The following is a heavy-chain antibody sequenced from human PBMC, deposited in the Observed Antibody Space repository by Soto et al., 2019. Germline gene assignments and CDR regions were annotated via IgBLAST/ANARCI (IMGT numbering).Heavy chain of an antibody. CDR1: GGSISSYY. J-gene: IGHJ4*02. CDR3: ARVGRGRFGELFSYFDY. Sequence: QVQLQESGPGLVKPSETLSLTCTVSGGSISSYYWSWIRQPPGKGLEWIGYIYYSGSTNYNPSLKSRVTISVDTSNNQFSLKLSSVTAADTAVYYCARVGRGRFGELFSYFDYWGQGTLVTVSS. V-gene: IGHV4-59*01. CDR2: IYYSGST. D-gene: IGHD3-10*01.